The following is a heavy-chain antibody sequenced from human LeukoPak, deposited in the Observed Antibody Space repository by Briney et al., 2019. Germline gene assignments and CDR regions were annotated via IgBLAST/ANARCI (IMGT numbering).Heavy chain of an antibody. V-gene: IGHV4-34*01. CDR3: ARGLISGDYSNFFEY. Sequence: PAETLSLPCAVYGGSFSGYYWSWIRQPPGKGLEWIGEMNHSGSTSHNPSLKSRVTISVDTSKNQFSLKVTSVTAADTAVYYCARGLISGDYSNFFEYWGQGTLVTVSS. CDR2: MNHSGST. J-gene: IGHJ4*02. D-gene: IGHD4-11*01. CDR1: GGSFSGYY.